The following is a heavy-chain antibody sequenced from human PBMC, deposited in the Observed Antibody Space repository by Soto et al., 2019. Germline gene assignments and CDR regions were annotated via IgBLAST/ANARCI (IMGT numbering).Heavy chain of an antibody. CDR1: GGSISSGGYY. CDR3: VRAYYDTFGYSLDP. J-gene: IGHJ5*02. V-gene: IGHV4-61*08. Sequence: SETLSLTCAVSGGSISSGGYYWSWIRQPPGKGLEWIGYIYHSGSTYYNPSLKSRVIISDDTSKNQFSLRLSSVTAADTAVYYCVRAYYDTFGYSLDPWGQGTLVTVSS. CDR2: IYHSGST. D-gene: IGHD3-22*01.